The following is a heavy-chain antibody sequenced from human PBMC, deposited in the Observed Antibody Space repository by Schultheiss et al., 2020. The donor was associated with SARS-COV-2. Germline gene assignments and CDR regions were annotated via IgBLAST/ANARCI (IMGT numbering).Heavy chain of an antibody. D-gene: IGHD2-21*02. V-gene: IGHV3-23*01. J-gene: IGHJ4*02. CDR3: AKEFWRAYCGCDCLFDY. CDR1: GFTFSSYA. Sequence: GGSLRLSCAASGFTFSSYAMSWVRQAPGKGLEWVSAISGSGGSTYYADSVKGRFTISRDNSKNTLYLQMNSLRAEDTAVYYCAKEFWRAYCGCDCLFDYWGQGTLVTVSS. CDR2: ISGSGGST.